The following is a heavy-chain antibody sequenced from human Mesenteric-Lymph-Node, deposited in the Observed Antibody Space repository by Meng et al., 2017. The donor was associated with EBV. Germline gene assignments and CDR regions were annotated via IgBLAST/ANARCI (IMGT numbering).Heavy chain of an antibody. CDR2: INPNSGGT. J-gene: IGHJ5*02. V-gene: IGHV1-2*06. CDR3: AREGLISAAGSFYP. Sequence: QVQREQSGAEVKKPGASVKVSCKASGYTFIGYYIHWVRQTPGQGLEWMGRINPNSGGTNYAQKFQGRVTMTRDTSISTTYMELSKLRSDDTAVYFCAREGLISAAGSFYPWGQGTLVTGSS. CDR1: GYTFIGYY. D-gene: IGHD6-13*01.